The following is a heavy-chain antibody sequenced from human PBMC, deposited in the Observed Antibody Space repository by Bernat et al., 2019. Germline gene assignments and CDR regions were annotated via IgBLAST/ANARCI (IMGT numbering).Heavy chain of an antibody. D-gene: IGHD3-16*01. V-gene: IGHV1-3*01. CDR3: ARVFLGADWHPTGFDP. Sequence: QVQLVQSGAEVKKPGASVKVSCKGSGYSFTTYTIHWVRQAPGQRLEWMGWRNPFNGNRRYSQKFQDRFTLTTDTSATTAYMELSGLRSDDTAVYYCARVFLGADWHPTGFDPWGQGTLVTVSS. J-gene: IGHJ5*02. CDR1: GYSFTTYT. CDR2: RNPFNGNR.